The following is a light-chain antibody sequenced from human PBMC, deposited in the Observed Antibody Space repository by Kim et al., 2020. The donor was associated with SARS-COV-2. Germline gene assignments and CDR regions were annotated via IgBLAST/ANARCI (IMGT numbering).Light chain of an antibody. CDR3: AAWDGSLSGPR. Sequence: GVRATNSGIGSSSKNGMNYEYWYQQLPGTAPKLLIYSNSQRPSGAPDRFSGSKSGTSASLAISGLRSEADGDYYCAAWDGSLSGPRFGGGTRLTVL. CDR2: SNS. V-gene: IGLV1-47*01. CDR1: SSKNGMNY. J-gene: IGLJ3*02.